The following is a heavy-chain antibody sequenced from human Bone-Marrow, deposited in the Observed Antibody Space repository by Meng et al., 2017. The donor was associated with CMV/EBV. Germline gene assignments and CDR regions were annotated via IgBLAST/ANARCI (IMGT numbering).Heavy chain of an antibody. Sequence: SETLSLTCTVSGGSISSSNHFWGWIRQPPGKGLEWIGSIYYSGSTYGNPSLKSRVTISVDTSKNQFSLKLSSVTAADTAVYYCARGDGGFTMVRGVISYWGQGTLVTVSS. CDR2: IYYSGST. D-gene: IGHD3-10*01. CDR3: ARGDGGFTMVRGVISY. V-gene: IGHV4-39*07. CDR1: GGSISSSNHF. J-gene: IGHJ4*02.